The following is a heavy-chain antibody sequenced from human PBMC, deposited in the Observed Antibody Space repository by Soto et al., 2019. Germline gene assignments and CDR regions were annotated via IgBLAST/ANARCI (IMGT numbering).Heavy chain of an antibody. CDR2: INHSGST. CDR3: ARGGGFGESTTTTHRTVDY. CDR1: GGSFSGYY. Sequence: SEPLSLTCAVYGGSFSGYYWSWIRQPPGKGLEWIGEINHSGSTNFNPSLKSRVTISVDTSKNQFSLKLSSVTAADTAVYYCARGGGFGESTTTTHRTVDYWGQGTLVTVSS. V-gene: IGHV4-34*01. D-gene: IGHD3-10*01. J-gene: IGHJ4*02.